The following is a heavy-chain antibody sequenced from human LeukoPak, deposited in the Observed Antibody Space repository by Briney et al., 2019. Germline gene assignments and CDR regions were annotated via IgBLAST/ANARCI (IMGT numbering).Heavy chain of an antibody. Sequence: PGGSLRLSCAASGFTFSSYAMHWVRQAPGKGLEWVAVISYDGSNKYYTDSVKGRFTISRDNSKNTLYLQMNSLRAEDTAVYYCARDHETYDIVVVPAHWGQGTLVTVSS. J-gene: IGHJ4*02. CDR2: ISYDGSNK. CDR3: ARDHETYDIVVVPAH. CDR1: GFTFSSYA. D-gene: IGHD2-2*01. V-gene: IGHV3-30-3*01.